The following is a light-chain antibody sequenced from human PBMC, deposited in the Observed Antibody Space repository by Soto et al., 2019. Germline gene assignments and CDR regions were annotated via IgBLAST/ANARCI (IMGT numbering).Light chain of an antibody. V-gene: IGLV2-14*01. Sequence: QSVLTQPASVSGSPGQSITISCTGTSSDVGAFNFVSWYQQRPGKAPELIIYEVTNRPSGVSNRFSGSKSGNTASLTISGLQAEDEADFYCNSYTTSSTLVFGTGTKVTV. CDR2: EVT. J-gene: IGLJ1*01. CDR1: SSDVGAFNF. CDR3: NSYTTSSTLV.